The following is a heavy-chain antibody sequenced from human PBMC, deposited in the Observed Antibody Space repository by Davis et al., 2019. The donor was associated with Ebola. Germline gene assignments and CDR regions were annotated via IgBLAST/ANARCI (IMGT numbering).Heavy chain of an antibody. CDR1: GGTFSSYA. CDR2: IIPILGIS. CDR3: ARASGEYYSNYGYYYYGMDV. J-gene: IGHJ6*02. Sequence: SVKVSCKASGGTFSSYAISWVRQAPGQGLEWMGRIIPILGISNYAQKFQGRVTITADTSTSTAYMELSSLRSEDTAVYYCARASGEYYSNYGYYYYGMDVWGQGTTVTVSS. D-gene: IGHD4-11*01. V-gene: IGHV1-69*04.